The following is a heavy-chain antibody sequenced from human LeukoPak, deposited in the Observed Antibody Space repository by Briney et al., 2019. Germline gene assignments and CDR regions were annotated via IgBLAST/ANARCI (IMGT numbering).Heavy chain of an antibody. D-gene: IGHD4-23*01. J-gene: IGHJ4*02. Sequence: ASVKVSCKASGGTFSSYAISWVRQAPGQGLGWMGRIIPIFGTANYAQKFQGRVTITADKSTSTAYMELSSLRSEDTAVYYCATGAGAYDYGGNEIDYWGQGTLVTVSS. CDR3: ATGAGAYDYGGNEIDY. CDR2: IIPIFGTA. CDR1: GGTFSSYA. V-gene: IGHV1-69*06.